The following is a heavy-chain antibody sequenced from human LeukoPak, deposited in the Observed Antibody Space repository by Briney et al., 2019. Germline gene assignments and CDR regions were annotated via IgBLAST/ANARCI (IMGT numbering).Heavy chain of an antibody. J-gene: IGHJ4*02. CDR2: IYYSGST. D-gene: IGHD5-18*01. CDR3: ARHQGDSYGNFDY. V-gene: IGHV4-59*08. Sequence: PSETLSLTCTVSGGSISSYYWSWIRQPPGKGLEWLGYIYYSGSTNYNPSLKSRVTISVDTSKNQFSLKLSSVTAADTAVYYCARHQGDSYGNFDYWGQGTLVTVSS. CDR1: GGSISSYY.